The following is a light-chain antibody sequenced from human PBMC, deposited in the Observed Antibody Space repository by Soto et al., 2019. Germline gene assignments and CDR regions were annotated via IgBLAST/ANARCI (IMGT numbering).Light chain of an antibody. CDR3: SSYTTSSTLI. J-gene: IGLJ2*01. Sequence: QSALTPPASVSGSPGQSITISCTGTSNDVGAYDYVSWYQQLPAKAPKLIISTVADRPSGVSNRFSGSKSDNTASLTISGLQAEDEADYYCSSYTTSSTLIFGGGTKPTVL. CDR1: SNDVGAYDY. V-gene: IGLV2-14*01. CDR2: TVA.